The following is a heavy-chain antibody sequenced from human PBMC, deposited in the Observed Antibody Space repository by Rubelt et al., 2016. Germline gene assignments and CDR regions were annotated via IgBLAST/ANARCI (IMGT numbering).Heavy chain of an antibody. CDR3: ATTGGNGGDFDY. J-gene: IGHJ4*02. V-gene: IGHV4-39*07. Sequence: QLQLQESGPGLVKPSETLSLPCTVSGGSISSSSYYWGWIRQPPGKGLEWIGSIYYSGNTNYNPSLKSRVTISLDTSKNQFFLKLSSVTAGDTAVYYCATTGGNGGDFDYWGQGTLVTVSS. D-gene: IGHD4-23*01. CDR2: IYYSGNT. CDR1: GGSISSSSYY.